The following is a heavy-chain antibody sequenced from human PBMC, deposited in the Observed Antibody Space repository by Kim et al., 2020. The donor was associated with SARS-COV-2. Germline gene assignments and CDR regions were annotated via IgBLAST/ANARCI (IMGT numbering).Heavy chain of an antibody. CDR3: ARARITMMVVDAFDI. CDR1: GGSISSGGYY. V-gene: IGHV4-31*03. D-gene: IGHD3-22*01. CDR2: IYYSGST. J-gene: IGHJ3*02. Sequence: SETLSLTCTVSGGSISSGGYYWSWIRQHPGKGLEWLGYIYYSGSTYYNPSLKSRVTISEDTSKNQFALQLSSVTAADTAVYYCARARITMMVVDAFDICGPGAMVPVSS.